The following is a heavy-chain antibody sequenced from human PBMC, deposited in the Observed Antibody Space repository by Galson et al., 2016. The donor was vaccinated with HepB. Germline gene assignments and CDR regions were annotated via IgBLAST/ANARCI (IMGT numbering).Heavy chain of an antibody. CDR1: GFTLNSND. CDR2: IHRRGDS. D-gene: IGHD1-26*01. CDR3: VKGLGLGGGRVNLGENS. Sequence: SLRLSCAASGFTLNSNDMSWVRQAPGKGLEFLSVIHRRGDSYDADSMKGRFTTSRDNSRNTVFLQMDSLRGEDTAVYYCVKGLGLGGGRVNLGENSWGQGTLVIVSS. V-gene: IGHV3-53*01. J-gene: IGHJ5*02.